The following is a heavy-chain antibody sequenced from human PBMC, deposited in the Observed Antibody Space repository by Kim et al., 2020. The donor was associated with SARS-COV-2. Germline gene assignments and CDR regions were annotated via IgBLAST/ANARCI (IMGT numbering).Heavy chain of an antibody. Sequence: SETLSLTCAVYGGSFSGYYWSWIRQPPGKGLEWIGEINHSGSTNYNPSLKSRVTISVDTSKNQFSLKLSSVTAADTAVYYCARGGRITIFGGVYFQHWGQGTLVTVSS. CDR3: ARGGRITIFGGVYFQH. CDR2: INHSGST. J-gene: IGHJ1*01. V-gene: IGHV4-34*01. D-gene: IGHD3-3*01. CDR1: GGSFSGYY.